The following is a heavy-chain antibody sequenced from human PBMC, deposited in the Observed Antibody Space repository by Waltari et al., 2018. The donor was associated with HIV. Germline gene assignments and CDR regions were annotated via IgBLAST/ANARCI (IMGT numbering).Heavy chain of an antibody. CDR2: IYSGGSR. V-gene: IGHV3-53*01. CDR1: GFTISSNY. J-gene: IGHJ6*02. Sequence: EVQLVASGGGLIEPGGSLRVSCAASGFTISSNYMSWVRQAPGKGVGWVAVIYSGGSRYYADSVKGRFSISRYNSKNTVSLHMNSLRAEDTAVYYCARDPRSSGYYGMDVWGQGIKVTVSS. CDR3: ARDPRSSGYYGMDV. D-gene: IGHD1-26*01.